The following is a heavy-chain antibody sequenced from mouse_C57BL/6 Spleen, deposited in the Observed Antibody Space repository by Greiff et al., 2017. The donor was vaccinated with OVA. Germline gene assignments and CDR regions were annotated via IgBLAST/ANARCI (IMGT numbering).Heavy chain of an antibody. D-gene: IGHD2-13*01. J-gene: IGHJ1*03. CDR1: GYSITSGYY. Sequence: EVKLQQSGPGLVKPSQSLSLTCSVTGYSITSGYYWNWIRQFPGNKLEWMGYISYDGSNNYNPSLKNRISITRDTSKNQFFLKLNSVTTEDTATYYCARERYYGDGYFDVWGTGTTVTVSS. V-gene: IGHV3-6*01. CDR2: ISYDGSN. CDR3: ARERYYGDGYFDV.